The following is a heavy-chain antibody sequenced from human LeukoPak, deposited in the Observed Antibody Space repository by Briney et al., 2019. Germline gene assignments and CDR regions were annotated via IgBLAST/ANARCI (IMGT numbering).Heavy chain of an antibody. CDR1: GGSFSGYY. D-gene: IGHD3-10*01. V-gene: IGHV4-34*01. CDR2: ISHSGST. CDR3: ARGGRSMVPPSY. J-gene: IGHJ4*02. Sequence: SETLSLTCAVYGGSFSGYYWSWIRQPPGKGLEWIGEISHSGSTNYNPSLKSRVTISVDTSKNQFSLKLSSVTAADTAVYYCARGGRSMVPPSYWGQGTLVTVSS.